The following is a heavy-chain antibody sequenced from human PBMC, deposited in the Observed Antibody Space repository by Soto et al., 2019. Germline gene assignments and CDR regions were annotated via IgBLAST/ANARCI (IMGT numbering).Heavy chain of an antibody. CDR1: GLAFPIDD. V-gene: IGHV1-8*01. Sequence: QVQLVQSGAEVKKPGASVQVSCKASGLAFPIDDIIWVRQTIGQGLEFMGWMNPSGRNTGYAQKFQGRATFTWHTPTSTAYMDLSGLRSEDTAVYYCARYRTTVPVAFAVWGQGTMVTVSS. J-gene: IGHJ3*01. D-gene: IGHD4-4*01. CDR2: MNPSGRNT. CDR3: ARYRTTVPVAFAV.